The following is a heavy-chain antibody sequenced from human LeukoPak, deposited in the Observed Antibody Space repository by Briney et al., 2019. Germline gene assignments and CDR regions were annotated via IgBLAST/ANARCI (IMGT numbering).Heavy chain of an antibody. D-gene: IGHD1-26*01. Sequence: GGSLRLSCAASGFTFSSYAMSWVRQAPGKGLEWVSAISGSGGSTYYADSVKGRFTISRDNSKNTLYLQMNSLRAEDTAVYYCARDIRSGSYNWFDPWGQGTLVTVSS. CDR3: ARDIRSGSYNWFDP. J-gene: IGHJ5*02. CDR1: GFTFSSYA. V-gene: IGHV3-23*01. CDR2: ISGSGGST.